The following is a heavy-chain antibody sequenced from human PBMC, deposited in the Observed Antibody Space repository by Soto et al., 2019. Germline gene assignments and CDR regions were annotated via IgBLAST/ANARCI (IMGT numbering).Heavy chain of an antibody. CDR1: GCSISSSNW. V-gene: IGHV4-4*02. D-gene: IGHD6-6*01. CDR2: IYHSGST. CDR3: AREGGGGYSSSSATEDFQH. J-gene: IGHJ1*01. Sequence: QVQLQESGPGLVKPSGTLSLTCAVSGCSISSSNWWSWVRQPPGKGLEWIGEIYHSGSTNYNPSLKRRLTISVDKSKIPFALTLSPVTAEDAAVYYCAREGGGGYSSSSATEDFQHWGQGTLVTVSS.